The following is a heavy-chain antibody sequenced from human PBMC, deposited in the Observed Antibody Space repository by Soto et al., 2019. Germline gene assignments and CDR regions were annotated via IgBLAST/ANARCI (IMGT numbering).Heavy chain of an antibody. Sequence: QVQLVQSGAEVLKPGSSVKVYSKASGDTFDTFAISWVRQAPGQGLEWMGGIIPIFRTPDYAQKFQGRVTITADVSTSTAYMELSSLRSEDTAVYYCARDKAREQLGGNYYYTLDVWGQGTTVTVSS. V-gene: IGHV1-69*12. J-gene: IGHJ6*02. CDR1: GDTFDTFA. D-gene: IGHD1-1*01. CDR2: IIPIFRTP. CDR3: ARDKAREQLGGNYYYTLDV.